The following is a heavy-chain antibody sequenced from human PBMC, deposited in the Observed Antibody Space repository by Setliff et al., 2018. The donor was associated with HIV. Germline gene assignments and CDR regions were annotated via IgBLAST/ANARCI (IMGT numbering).Heavy chain of an antibody. CDR2: ISYDGNMK. CDR1: AFTFSNYN. V-gene: IGHV3-30*04. D-gene: IGHD3-3*01. J-gene: IGHJ3*02. CDR3: ASSYPNYNYGNYDFWSGYYHDDAFDI. Sequence: PGGSLRLSCAASAFTFSNYNIHWVRQAPGKGLEWVAFISYDGNMKYYADSVKGRFTISRDNSKNTLYLQMDSLRTEDTAVYYCASSYPNYNYGNYDFWSGYYHDDAFDIWGQGTMVTVSS.